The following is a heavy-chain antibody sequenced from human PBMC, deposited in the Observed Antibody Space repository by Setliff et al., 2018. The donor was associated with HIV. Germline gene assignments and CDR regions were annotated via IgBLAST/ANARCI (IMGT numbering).Heavy chain of an antibody. CDR1: GYTFTSYA. CDR3: AKMGSPYVDF. V-gene: IGHV1-3*01. J-gene: IGHJ4*02. D-gene: IGHD2-21*01. Sequence: AASVKVSCKASGYTFTSYAMHWVRQAPGQRLEWMGWINAGNGNTKYSQKFQGRVTITADESTSTAYMELSSLRSEDTAVYYCAKMGSPYVDFWGQGTPVTVSS. CDR2: INAGNGNT.